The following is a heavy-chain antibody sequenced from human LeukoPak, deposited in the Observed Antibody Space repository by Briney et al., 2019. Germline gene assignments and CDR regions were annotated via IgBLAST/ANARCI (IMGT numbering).Heavy chain of an antibody. V-gene: IGHV3-23*01. CDR2: ITDSGSGT. CDR3: AKNLLGSESFSWYFDL. Sequence: PGGSLRLSCAASGFTFSDYSMSWVRQAPGKRLEWVSSITDSGSGTCYVDSVKGRFTMSRDNSKNTLYLQMNSLRAEDTAVYYCAKNLLGSESFSWYFDLWGRGTLVTVSS. CDR1: GFTFSDYS. D-gene: IGHD1-26*01. J-gene: IGHJ2*01.